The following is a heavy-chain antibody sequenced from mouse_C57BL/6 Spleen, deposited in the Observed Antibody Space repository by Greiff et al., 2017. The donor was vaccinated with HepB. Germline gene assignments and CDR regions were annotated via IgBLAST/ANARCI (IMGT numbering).Heavy chain of an antibody. CDR3: FYYYGSSYLFAY. CDR2: IDPENGDT. J-gene: IGHJ3*01. CDR1: GFNIKDDY. D-gene: IGHD1-1*01. V-gene: IGHV14-4*01. Sequence: VQLQQSGAELVRPGASVKLSCTASGFNIKDDYMHWVKQRPEQGLEWIGWIDPENGDTEYASKFQGKATITADTSSNTADLQLSSLTSEDTAVYYCFYYYGSSYLFAYWGQGTLVTVSA.